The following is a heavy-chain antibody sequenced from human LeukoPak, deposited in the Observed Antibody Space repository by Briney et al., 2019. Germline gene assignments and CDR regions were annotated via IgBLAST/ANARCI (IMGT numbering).Heavy chain of an antibody. J-gene: IGHJ6*02. D-gene: IGHD3-22*01. CDR3: AKLVNYYDSSRYYDYYYYYGMDV. CDR2: ISYDGSNK. V-gene: IGHV3-30*18. Sequence: GGSLRLSCAASGFTFSSYGMHWVRQAPGKGLEWVAVISYDGSNKYYADSVKGRFTISRDNSKNTLYLQMNSLRAEDTAVYYCAKLVNYYDSSRYYDYYYYYGMDVWGQGTTVTVSS. CDR1: GFTFSSYG.